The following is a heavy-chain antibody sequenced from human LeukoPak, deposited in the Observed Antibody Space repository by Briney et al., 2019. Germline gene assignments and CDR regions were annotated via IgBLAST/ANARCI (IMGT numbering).Heavy chain of an antibody. V-gene: IGHV1-46*01. Sequence: ASVKLSCKASGYTFTTYYIHWVRQAPGQGLEWLGIINPSGGTTTYAQKFQGRVTMTRDTSTSTVYMELNTLRSEDTAVYYCARGSNYYYDVTADYPRYWGQGTLVTVSS. CDR1: GYTFTTYY. D-gene: IGHD3-22*01. CDR3: ARGSNYYYDVTADYPRY. CDR2: INPSGGTT. J-gene: IGHJ4*02.